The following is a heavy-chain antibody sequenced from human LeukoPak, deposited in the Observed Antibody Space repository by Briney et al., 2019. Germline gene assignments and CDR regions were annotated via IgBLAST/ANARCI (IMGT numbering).Heavy chain of an antibody. D-gene: IGHD3-22*01. Sequence: GGSLRLSRAASGFTLSSYAMHWVRQAPGKGLEWVAVISYDGKKEYYADSVRGRFNLSRDNSKNTLYLQMNSLRPEDTAVYYCARDRVVITTNNWFDPWGQGTLVTVSS. CDR2: ISYDGKKE. V-gene: IGHV3-30*04. CDR1: GFTLSSYA. J-gene: IGHJ5*02. CDR3: ARDRVVITTNNWFDP.